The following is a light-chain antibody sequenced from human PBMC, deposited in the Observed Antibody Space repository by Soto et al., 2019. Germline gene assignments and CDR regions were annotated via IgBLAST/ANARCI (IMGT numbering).Light chain of an antibody. J-gene: IGKJ1*01. Sequence: AIRMTQSPSSLSASTGDRVTISCRASQGISSYLAWYQKKPGKAPKLLIYAASTLQSGVPSRFSGSGSGTDFTLTINSLQPEDFATYYCQQSYSAPRTFGQGTKVDI. CDR1: QGISSY. V-gene: IGKV1-8*01. CDR2: AAS. CDR3: QQSYSAPRT.